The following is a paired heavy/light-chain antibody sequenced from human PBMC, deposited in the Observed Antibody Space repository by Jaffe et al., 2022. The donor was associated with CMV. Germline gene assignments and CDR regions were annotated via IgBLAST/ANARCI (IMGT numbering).Heavy chain of an antibody. CDR3: VKSAPLIHLWSHFDH. Sequence: EVQLVESGGGLVQPGGSLRLSCSASGFTFSSYSMHWVRQAPGKGLEFVSAITSNGVTTYYADSVKGRFSISRDNSKNTVYLQMSSLRPEDAAMYYCVKSAPLIHLWSHFDHWGQGTRVTVSS. D-gene: IGHD5-18*01. CDR1: GFTFSSYS. CDR2: ITSNGVTT. J-gene: IGHJ4*02. V-gene: IGHV3-64D*06.
Light chain of an antibody. CDR2: GAS. J-gene: IGKJ1*01. V-gene: IGKV3-20*01. CDR1: QSVSNNY. CDR3: QQYGTSRGT. Sequence: EIVLTQSPGTLSLSPGERATLSCRASQSVSNNYLAWYQQKPGQAPRLLIYGASVRATGIPDRFSGSGSGTDFTLTISGLDPEDFAVFYCQQYGTSRGTFGQGTKVEVK.